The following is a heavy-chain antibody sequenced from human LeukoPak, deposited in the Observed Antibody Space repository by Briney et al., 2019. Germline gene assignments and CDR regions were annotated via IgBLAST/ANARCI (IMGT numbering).Heavy chain of an antibody. D-gene: IGHD6-13*01. CDR1: GFTFSSYA. Sequence: GGSLRLSCAASGFTFSSYAMGWVRQAPGKGLEWVSAISGSGGSTYYADSVKGRFTISRDNSKNTLYLQMNSLRAEDTAVYYCAKDILIAAAGRYYYYYGMDVWGQGTTVTVSS. V-gene: IGHV3-23*01. CDR3: AKDILIAAAGRYYYYYGMDV. J-gene: IGHJ6*02. CDR2: ISGSGGST.